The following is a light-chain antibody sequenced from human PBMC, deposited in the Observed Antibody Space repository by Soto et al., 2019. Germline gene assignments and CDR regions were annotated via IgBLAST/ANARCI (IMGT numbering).Light chain of an antibody. CDR1: SSNIGSNS. Sequence: QSVLTQPPSASGTPGQRVTMSCSGSSSNIGSNSVYWYQQLPGTAPKLLIYNNNHRPAGVPDRFSGSKSGTSASLAISGLRSEDEADYFCVAWDGILSGRFVFGTGTKLTVL. CDR2: NNN. CDR3: VAWDGILSGRFV. J-gene: IGLJ1*01. V-gene: IGLV1-47*02.